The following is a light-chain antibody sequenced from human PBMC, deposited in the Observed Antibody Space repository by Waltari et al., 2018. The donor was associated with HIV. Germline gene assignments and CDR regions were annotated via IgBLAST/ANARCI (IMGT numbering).Light chain of an antibody. V-gene: IGKV2-30*01. CDR1: ASLTYSDGNTD. J-gene: IGKJ3*01. CDR2: RTS. CDR3: MQSAHWPFT. Sequence: VVMTQSLLSLSVTVGLPASISCRSSASLTYSDGNTDLNWFHQRPDQSPRRLIYRTSNRDCGGPDRISGSGSGSAFTLDSSRVEDGDVGIYFCMQSAHWPFTFGPGTKVDI.